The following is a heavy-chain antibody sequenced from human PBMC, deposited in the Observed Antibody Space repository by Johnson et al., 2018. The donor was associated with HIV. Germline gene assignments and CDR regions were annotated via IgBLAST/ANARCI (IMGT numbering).Heavy chain of an antibody. CDR2: MSFAGNNR. Sequence: QVQLVESGGGLPQPGRSLRLSCAASGFPLSSNPMHWVRQAPGKGLAWVSVMSFAGNNRYYADSVTGRFTIPRDNSKNTLYLQMNSLRPEDTAVYYCARDSSNTFRFEMYAFDMWGQGTMVTVSS. CDR1: GFPLSSNP. V-gene: IGHV3-30-3*01. D-gene: IGHD5-24*01. J-gene: IGHJ3*02. CDR3: ARDSSNTFRFEMYAFDM.